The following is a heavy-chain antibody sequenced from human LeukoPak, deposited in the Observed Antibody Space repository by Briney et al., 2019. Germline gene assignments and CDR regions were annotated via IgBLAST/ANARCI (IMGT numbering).Heavy chain of an antibody. D-gene: IGHD4-17*01. Sequence: SETLSLTCTVSGGSISSSSYYWGWIRQPPGKGLEWIGSIYYSGSTYYNPSLKSRVTISVDTSKNQFSLKLSSVTAADTAVYYCARDGVGVTTNLVYYYMDVWGKGTTVTVSS. CDR1: GGSISSSSYY. CDR2: IYYSGST. V-gene: IGHV4-39*07. CDR3: ARDGVGVTTNLVYYYMDV. J-gene: IGHJ6*03.